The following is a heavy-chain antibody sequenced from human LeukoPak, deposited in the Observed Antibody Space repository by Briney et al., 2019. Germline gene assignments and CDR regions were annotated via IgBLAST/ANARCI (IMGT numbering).Heavy chain of an antibody. J-gene: IGHJ4*01. CDR2: IKSKTDGGTT. CDR3: TPDNPPLGLFSGGNCLSFGY. V-gene: IGHV3-15*07. Sequence: GGSLRLSCAASGFTFSNAWMNWVRQAPGKGLEWVGRIKSKTDGGTTDYAAPVKGRFTISRDDSKNTLYLQMNSLKTEDTAVYYCTPDNPPLGLFSGGNCLSFGYWGQGTLVTVSS. CDR1: GFTFSNAW. D-gene: IGHD2-15*01.